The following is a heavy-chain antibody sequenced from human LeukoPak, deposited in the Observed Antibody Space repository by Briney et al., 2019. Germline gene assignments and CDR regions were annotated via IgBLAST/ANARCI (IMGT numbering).Heavy chain of an antibody. D-gene: IGHD3-3*01. J-gene: IGHJ4*02. V-gene: IGHV3-30-3*01. Sequence: GRSLRLPCAASGFTFSSYAMHWVRQAPGKGLGWVAVISYDGSNKYYADSVKGRFTISRDNSKNTLYLQMNSLRAEDTAEYYCARDRISYDFWSGYPDYWGQGTLVTVSS. CDR1: GFTFSSYA. CDR3: ARDRISYDFWSGYPDY. CDR2: ISYDGSNK.